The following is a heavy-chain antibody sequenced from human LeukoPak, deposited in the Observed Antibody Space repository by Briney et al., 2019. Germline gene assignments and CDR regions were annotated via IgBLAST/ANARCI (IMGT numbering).Heavy chain of an antibody. CDR2: MNPNRGNT. Sequence: GASVKVSCKASGYTFTSYDINWVRQATGQGLEWMGWMNPNRGNTGYAQKFQGRVTMTRNTSISTAYMELSSLRSEDTAVYYCARGRRARILYVWGSYNNWFDPWGQGTLVTVSS. CDR1: GYTFTSYD. CDR3: ARGRRARILYVWGSYNNWFDP. J-gene: IGHJ5*02. V-gene: IGHV1-8*01. D-gene: IGHD3-16*01.